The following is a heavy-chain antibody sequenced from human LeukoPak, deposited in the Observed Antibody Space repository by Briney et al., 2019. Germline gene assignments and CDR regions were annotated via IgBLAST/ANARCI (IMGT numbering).Heavy chain of an antibody. CDR3: ANPYYYDSSGYYQDFHYYMDV. J-gene: IGHJ6*03. CDR2: ISGSGGST. CDR1: GFTFSSYA. V-gene: IGHV3-23*01. Sequence: PGGSLRLSCAASGFTFSSYAMSWVRQAPGKGLEWVSAISGSGGSTYYADSVKGRFTISRDNSKNTLYLQMNSLRAEDTAVYYCANPYYYDSSGYYQDFHYYMDVWGKGTTVTVSS. D-gene: IGHD3-22*01.